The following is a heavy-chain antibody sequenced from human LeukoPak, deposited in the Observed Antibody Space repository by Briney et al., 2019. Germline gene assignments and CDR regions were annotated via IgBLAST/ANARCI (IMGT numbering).Heavy chain of an antibody. CDR3: ARASYYYDSSGYYYFDY. D-gene: IGHD3-22*01. J-gene: IGHJ4*02. Sequence: ASVKVSCKASGYTFTGYYMHWVRQAPGQGLEWMGRINPNSGGANYAQKFEGRVTMTRDTSISTAYMELSSLRSEDTAVYYCARASYYYDSSGYYYFDYWGQGTLVTVSS. CDR2: INPNSGGA. CDR1: GYTFTGYY. V-gene: IGHV1-2*06.